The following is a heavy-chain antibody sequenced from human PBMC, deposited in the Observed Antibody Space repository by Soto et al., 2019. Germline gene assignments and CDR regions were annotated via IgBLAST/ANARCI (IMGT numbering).Heavy chain of an antibody. V-gene: IGHV3-30-3*01. Sequence: GGSLRLSCAASGFTFSSYAMHWVRQAPGKGLEWVAVISYDGSNKYYADSAKGLFTISRDNSKSTLYLQMNRLRAEDTAVYYCARDLDVVVPAAVCYSYYGMDVWGQGATVTVSS. J-gene: IGHJ6*02. D-gene: IGHD2-2*01. CDR3: ARDLDVVVPAAVCYSYYGMDV. CDR2: ISYDGSNK. CDR1: GFTFSSYA.